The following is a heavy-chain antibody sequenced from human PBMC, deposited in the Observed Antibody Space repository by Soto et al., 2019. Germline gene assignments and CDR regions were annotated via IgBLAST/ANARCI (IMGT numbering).Heavy chain of an antibody. Sequence: QVQLVQSGVEVKKPGSSVKVSCKASGGTFSSYTISWVRQAPGQGLEWMGRIIPILGIANYAPKFQGRVTITADNSTSTAYMELRSLSSEDRAVYYCARNSCSYVLSREWGQGTLVTVSS. CDR2: IIPILGIA. V-gene: IGHV1-69*02. CDR3: ARNSCSYVLSRE. J-gene: IGHJ4*02. CDR1: GGTFSSYT. D-gene: IGHD5-18*01.